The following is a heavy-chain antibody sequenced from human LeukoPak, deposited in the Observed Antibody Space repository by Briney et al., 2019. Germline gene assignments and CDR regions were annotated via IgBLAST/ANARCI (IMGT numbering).Heavy chain of an antibody. CDR3: ARDLRFWSGYYYF. D-gene: IGHD3-3*01. CDR2: ISSSSSYI. Sequence: VGSLRLSCAASAFTFSSYNMNWVRQAPGKGLEWVSSISSSSSYIYYADSVKGRFTISRDNAKNSLYLQMNSLRAEDTAVYYCARDLRFWSGYYYFWGQGTLVTVSS. V-gene: IGHV3-21*01. CDR1: AFTFSSYN. J-gene: IGHJ4*02.